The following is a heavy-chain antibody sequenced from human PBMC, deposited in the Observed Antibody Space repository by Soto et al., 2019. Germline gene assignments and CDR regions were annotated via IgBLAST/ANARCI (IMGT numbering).Heavy chain of an antibody. V-gene: IGHV4-59*01. D-gene: IGHD6-19*01. CDR3: AREGFGSGWVFDY. CDR2: IYYSGST. J-gene: IGHJ4*02. CDR1: GGSINGYY. Sequence: QVQLQESGPGLVKPSETLSLTCTVSGGSINGYYWSWIRQPPGKGLEWIGYIYYSGSTNYNPSLKSRVPISVDTSKNQLSLKLSSVTAADTAVYYCAREGFGSGWVFDYWGQGTLVTVSS.